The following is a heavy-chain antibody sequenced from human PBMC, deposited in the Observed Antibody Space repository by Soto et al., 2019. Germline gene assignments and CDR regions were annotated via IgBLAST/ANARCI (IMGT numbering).Heavy chain of an antibody. D-gene: IGHD3-3*01. J-gene: IGHJ6*02. CDR1: GFSLDTSGVG. Sequence: QITLKESGPTLVKPTQTLTLTCTFSGFSLDTSGVGVGWIRQPPGKALEWLTLIYWDDDKRYSPSLRRRLTIINGTSINLVVLTMTNMDPVDTATHFCSLMESKVGSYDFDVWGQGTTVTVSS. V-gene: IGHV2-5*02. CDR3: SLMESKVGSYDFDV. CDR2: IYWDDDK.